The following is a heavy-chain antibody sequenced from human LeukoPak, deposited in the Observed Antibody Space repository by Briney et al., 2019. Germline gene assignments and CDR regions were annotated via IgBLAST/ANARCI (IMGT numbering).Heavy chain of an antibody. CDR1: GFTFSSYS. CDR2: ISSSSSYI. Sequence: GGSLRLSCAASGFTFSSYSMNWVRQAPGKGLEWVSSISSSSSYIYYADSVKGRFTISRDNAKNSLYLQMNSLRAEDTAVYYGARDHDYALQVDYWGQGTLVTVSS. V-gene: IGHV3-21*01. J-gene: IGHJ4*02. D-gene: IGHD4-17*01. CDR3: ARDHDYALQVDY.